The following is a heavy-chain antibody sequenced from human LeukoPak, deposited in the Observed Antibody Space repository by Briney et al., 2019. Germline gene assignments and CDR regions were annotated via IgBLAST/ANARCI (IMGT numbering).Heavy chain of an antibody. CDR1: GGSISSYY. V-gene: IGHV4-59*01. D-gene: IGHD3-22*01. CDR3: ARVDYDSSGYYAWYFDL. J-gene: IGHJ2*01. Sequence: SETLSLTCTVSGGSISSYYWSWIRQPPGKGLERIGYIYYSGSTNYNPSLKSRVTISVDTSKNQFSLKLSSVTAADTAVYYCARVDYDSSGYYAWYFDLWGRGTLVTVSS. CDR2: IYYSGST.